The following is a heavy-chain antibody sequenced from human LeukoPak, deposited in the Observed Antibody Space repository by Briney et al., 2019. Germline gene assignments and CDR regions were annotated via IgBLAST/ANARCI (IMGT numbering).Heavy chain of an antibody. J-gene: IGHJ3*02. CDR3: ARRRRGWFGESPGAFDI. D-gene: IGHD3-10*01. CDR1: GGSISSYY. Sequence: PSETLSLTCTVSGGSISSYYWSWIRQPPGKGLEWIGYIYYSGSTNYNPSLKSRVTISVDTSKNQFSLKLSSVTAADTAVYYRARRRRGWFGESPGAFDIWGQGTMVTVSS. CDR2: IYYSGST. V-gene: IGHV4-59*08.